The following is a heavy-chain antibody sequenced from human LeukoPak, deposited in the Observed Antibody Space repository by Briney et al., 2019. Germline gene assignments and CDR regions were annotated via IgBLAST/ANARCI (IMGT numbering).Heavy chain of an antibody. CDR3: ARGFAYDTAVDY. J-gene: IGHJ4*02. CDR2: INAGNGNT. V-gene: IGHV1-3*01. CDR1: GYTFSSYV. Sequence: ASVKVSCKASGYTFSSYVMRWVRQAPGRGLEWMGWINAGNGNTKYSQKLQGRVTITRDTSASTAYMELSSLRSEDTAVYYCARGFAYDTAVDYWGQGTLVTVSS. D-gene: IGHD3-9*01.